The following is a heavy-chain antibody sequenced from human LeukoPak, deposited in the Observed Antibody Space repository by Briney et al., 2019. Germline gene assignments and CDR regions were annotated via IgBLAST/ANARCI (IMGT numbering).Heavy chain of an antibody. CDR2: IIPIFGTA. CDR1: GGTFSSYA. Sequence: GASVKVSCKASGGTFSSYAISWVRQAPGQGLEWMGGIIPIFGTANYAQKFQGRVTITADESTSTAYMELSSLRSEDTAVYYCASEVAGPHYYYYYGMDVWGQGTTVTVSS. J-gene: IGHJ6*02. CDR3: ASEVAGPHYYYYYGMDV. D-gene: IGHD6-19*01. V-gene: IGHV1-69*13.